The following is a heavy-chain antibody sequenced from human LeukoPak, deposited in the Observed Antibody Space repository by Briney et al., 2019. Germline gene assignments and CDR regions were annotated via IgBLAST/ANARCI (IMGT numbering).Heavy chain of an antibody. Sequence: GGSLRLSCVGSGFTFSSYSMNWVRQAPGKGLEWVSFIYSGGSTHYSDSVKGRFTISRDNSKNTLYLQMNSLRAEDTAVYYCARRAGAYSHPYDYWGQGTLVTVSS. CDR1: GFTFSSYS. V-gene: IGHV3-53*01. J-gene: IGHJ4*02. D-gene: IGHD4/OR15-4a*01. CDR3: ARRAGAYSHPYDY. CDR2: IYSGGST.